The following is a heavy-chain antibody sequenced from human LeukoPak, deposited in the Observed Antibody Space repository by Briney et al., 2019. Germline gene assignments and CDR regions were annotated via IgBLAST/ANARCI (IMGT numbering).Heavy chain of an antibody. CDR1: GFTFNNYI. CDR2: ISSSSDYI. CDR3: AKGSKTLLFTRDHYIDV. Sequence: GGSLRLSCAASGFTFNNYIMNWVRQAPGKGLEWVSSISSSSDYIYYADSVKGRFTISRDNSKSTLYLQMNSLRAEDTAVYYCAKGSKTLLFTRDHYIDVWGKGTTVTISS. J-gene: IGHJ6*03. D-gene: IGHD2-21*02. V-gene: IGHV3-21*01.